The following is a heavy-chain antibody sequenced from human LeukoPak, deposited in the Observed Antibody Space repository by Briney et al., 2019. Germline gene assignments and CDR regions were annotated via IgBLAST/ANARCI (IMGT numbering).Heavy chain of an antibody. D-gene: IGHD1-26*01. CDR3: ARDNSVGDNAWWFDP. Sequence: ASVKVPCKASGYTFTSYYMHWVRQAPGQGLEWMGIINPSGGSTSYAQKFQGRVTMTRDTSTSTVYMELSSLRSEDTAVYYCARDNSVGDNAWWFDPWGQGTLVTVSS. CDR2: INPSGGST. V-gene: IGHV1-46*01. J-gene: IGHJ5*02. CDR1: GYTFTSYY.